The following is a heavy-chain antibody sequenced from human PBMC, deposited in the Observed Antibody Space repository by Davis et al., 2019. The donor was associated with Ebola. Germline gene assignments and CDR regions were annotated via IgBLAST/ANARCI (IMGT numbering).Heavy chain of an antibody. CDR3: ARAGSTFRPYYYYYMDV. V-gene: IGHV4-34*01. Sequence: PSETLSLTCAVYGGSFSGYYWSWIRQPPGKGLEWIGEINHSGSTNYNPSLKSRVTISVDTSKNQFPLKLSSVTAADTAVYYCARAGSTFRPYYYYYMDVWGKGTTVTVSS. D-gene: IGHD2-2*01. CDR1: GGSFSGYY. J-gene: IGHJ6*03. CDR2: INHSGST.